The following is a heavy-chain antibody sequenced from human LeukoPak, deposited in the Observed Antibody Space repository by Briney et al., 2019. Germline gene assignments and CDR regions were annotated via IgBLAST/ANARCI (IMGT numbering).Heavy chain of an antibody. Sequence: ASVKVSCKASGYTFTSYGISWVRQAPGQGLEWMGWISAYNGNTNYAQKFQGRVTMTRNTSISTAYMELSSLRSEDTAVYYCAVAAAAYDAFDIWGQGTMVTVSS. CDR1: GYTFTSYG. CDR3: AVAAAAYDAFDI. J-gene: IGHJ3*02. D-gene: IGHD6-13*01. V-gene: IGHV1-18*01. CDR2: ISAYNGNT.